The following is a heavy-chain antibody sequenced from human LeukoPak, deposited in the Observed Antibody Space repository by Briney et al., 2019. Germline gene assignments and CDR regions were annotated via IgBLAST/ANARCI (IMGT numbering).Heavy chain of an antibody. Sequence: PGGSLRLSCAASGFTFSDHYMSWVRQAPGEGLEWVGRTRNKANSYTTEYAASVKGRFTISRDDSKNSLYLQMNSLKTEDTAVYYCARGPLDYWGQGTLVTVSS. CDR2: TRNKANSYTT. CDR1: GFTFSDHY. J-gene: IGHJ4*02. V-gene: IGHV3-72*01. CDR3: ARGPLDY.